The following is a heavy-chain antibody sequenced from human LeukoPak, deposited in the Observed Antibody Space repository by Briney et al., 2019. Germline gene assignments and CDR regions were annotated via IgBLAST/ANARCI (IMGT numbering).Heavy chain of an antibody. CDR2: ISSSSSYI. V-gene: IGHV3-21*01. D-gene: IGHD3-22*01. Sequence: GGSLRLSCAASGFTFSSYSMNWVRQAPGKGLEWVSSISSSSSYICYADSVKGRFTISRDNAKNSLYLQMNSLRAEDTAVYYCARTIYDSSGSRIPGDYWGQGTLVTVSS. CDR3: ARTIYDSSGSRIPGDY. J-gene: IGHJ4*02. CDR1: GFTFSSYS.